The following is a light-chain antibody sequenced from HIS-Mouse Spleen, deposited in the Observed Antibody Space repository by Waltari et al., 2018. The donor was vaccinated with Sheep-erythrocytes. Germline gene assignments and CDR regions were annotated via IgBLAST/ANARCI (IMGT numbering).Light chain of an antibody. CDR1: SSHVGGYNY. V-gene: IGLV2-11*01. J-gene: IGLJ2*01. CDR3: QTWGTGIHVV. Sequence: QSALTQPRSVSGSPGQSVTISCTGTSSHVGGYNYVSWYQQHPGKAPKLTIYDVSKRPSGVPDRFSGSKSGNTASLTISGLQAEDEADYYCQTWGTGIHVVFGGGTKLTVL. CDR2: DVS.